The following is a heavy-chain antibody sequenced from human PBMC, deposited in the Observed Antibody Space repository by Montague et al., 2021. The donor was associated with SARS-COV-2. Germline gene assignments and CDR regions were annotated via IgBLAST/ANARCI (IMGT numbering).Heavy chain of an antibody. Sequence: SETLSLTCSVSGGSITDRTYYWGCIRQSPGKGLEWIGAINYSGTTYYXPSLKSRVTMSLDTAKNQFSLKMTSVTAADTAVYYCARHWGIAAAGNWGQGTLVTVSS. CDR3: ARHWGIAAAGN. V-gene: IGHV4-39*01. D-gene: IGHD6-13*01. CDR1: GGSITDRTYY. CDR2: INYSGTT. J-gene: IGHJ4*02.